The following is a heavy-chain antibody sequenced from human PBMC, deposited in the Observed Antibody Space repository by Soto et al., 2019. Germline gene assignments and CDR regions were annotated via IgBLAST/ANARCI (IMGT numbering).Heavy chain of an antibody. CDR1: GDSISSTHW. CDR3: ARLLSFTGTWYYFDS. V-gene: IGHV4-4*02. J-gene: IGHJ4*02. D-gene: IGHD6-13*01. CDR2: VYHTGST. Sequence: SETLSLTCVVSGDSISSTHWWTWVRQTPGTGLEWIGEVYHTGSTKYNPSLKDRVTISLDKSNNQFSLNLKSLTAADTAVYYCARLLSFTGTWYYFDSWGQGTLVTVSS.